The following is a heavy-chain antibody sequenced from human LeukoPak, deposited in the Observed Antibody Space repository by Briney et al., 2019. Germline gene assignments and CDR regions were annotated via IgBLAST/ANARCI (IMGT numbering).Heavy chain of an antibody. J-gene: IGHJ2*01. D-gene: IGHD3-22*01. Sequence: SETLSLTCAVSGGSISSSNWWSWVRQPPGKGLEWIGEIYHSGSTNYNPSLESRVTISVDKSKNQFSLKLSSVTAADTAVYYCARDYDSSGYQPGWYFDLWGRGTLVTVSS. CDR2: IYHSGST. V-gene: IGHV4-4*02. CDR3: ARDYDSSGYQPGWYFDL. CDR1: GGSISSSNW.